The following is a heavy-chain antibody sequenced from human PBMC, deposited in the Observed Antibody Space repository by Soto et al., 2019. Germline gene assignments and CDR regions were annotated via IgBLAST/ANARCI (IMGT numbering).Heavy chain of an antibody. V-gene: IGHV3-21*01. J-gene: IGHJ6*02. CDR3: ASAYSSGWYPPYYYYYGMDV. CDR2: ISSSSSYI. Sequence: NPGGSLRLSCAASGFTFSSYSMNWVRQAPGRGLEWVSSISSSSSYIYYADSVKGRFTISRDNAKNSLYLQMNSLRAEDTAVYYCASAYSSGWYPPYYYYYGMDVWGQGTTVTVSS. CDR1: GFTFSSYS. D-gene: IGHD6-19*01.